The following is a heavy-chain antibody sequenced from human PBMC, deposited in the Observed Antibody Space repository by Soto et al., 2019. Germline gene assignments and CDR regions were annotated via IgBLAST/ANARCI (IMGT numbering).Heavy chain of an antibody. J-gene: IGHJ6*02. CDR2: IKSKTDGGTT. V-gene: IGHV3-15*07. CDR3: TTASNPTSITIFGVVIKYYYGMDV. CDR1: GFTFSNAW. D-gene: IGHD3-3*01. Sequence: GGSLRLSCAASGFTFSNAWMNWVRQAPGKGLEWVGRIKSKTDGGTTDYAAPVKGRFTISRDDSKNTLYLQMNSLKTEDTAVYYCTTASNPTSITIFGVVIKYYYGMDVWGQGTTVTVSS.